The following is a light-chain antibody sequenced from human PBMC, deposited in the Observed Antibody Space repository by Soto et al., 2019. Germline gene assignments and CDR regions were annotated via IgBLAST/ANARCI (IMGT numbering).Light chain of an antibody. CDR3: SSYTSSSNVV. V-gene: IGLV2-18*02. J-gene: IGLJ2*01. CDR2: EVS. Sequence: QSALTQPPSVSGSPGQSVTISCTGTSSDVGSYNRVSWYQQPPGTAPKLMIYEVSNRPSGVPDRFSGSKSGNTASLTISGLQAEDEADYYCSSYTSSSNVVFGGGTKLTV. CDR1: SSDVGSYNR.